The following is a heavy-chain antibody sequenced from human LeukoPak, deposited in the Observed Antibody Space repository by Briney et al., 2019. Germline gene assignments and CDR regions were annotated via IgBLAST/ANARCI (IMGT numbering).Heavy chain of an antibody. CDR2: ISGAGGST. CDR3: ASRATVTTFFDH. Sequence: PGGSLRLSCAASGFTFSSYAMNWVRQAPGKGLEWVSAISGAGGSTYFADFVKGRFTISRDNSKNTLYLQMNSLRAEDTAVYYCASRATVTTFFDHWSQGTSVTASS. D-gene: IGHD4-17*01. CDR1: GFTFSSYA. J-gene: IGHJ4*02. V-gene: IGHV3-23*01.